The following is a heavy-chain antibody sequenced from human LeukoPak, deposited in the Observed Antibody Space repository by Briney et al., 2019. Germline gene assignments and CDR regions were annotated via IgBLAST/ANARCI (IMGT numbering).Heavy chain of an antibody. CDR2: VNHSGST. CDR1: GGSFSGYY. Sequence: SETLSLTCAVYGGSFSGYYWSWIRQPPGKGLEWIGEVNHSGSTNYNPSLKSRVTISVDTSKNQFSLKLSSVTAADTAVYYCARDSMVAATVKWFDPWGQGTLVTVSS. J-gene: IGHJ5*02. V-gene: IGHV4-34*01. CDR3: ARDSMVAATVKWFDP. D-gene: IGHD2-15*01.